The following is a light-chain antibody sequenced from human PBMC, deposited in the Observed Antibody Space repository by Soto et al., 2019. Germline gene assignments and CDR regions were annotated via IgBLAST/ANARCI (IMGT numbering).Light chain of an antibody. V-gene: IGLV1-40*01. CDR3: QSYDSSLRGSV. CDR2: GNS. CDR1: SSNIGAGYD. J-gene: IGLJ1*01. Sequence: QLVLTQPPSVSGAPGQRVTISCTGSSSNIGAGYDVHWYQQLPGTAPKLLIYGNSNRPSGVPDRFSGSKSGTSASLAITGLQVEVEADYYCQSYDSSLRGSVFGTGTKLTVL.